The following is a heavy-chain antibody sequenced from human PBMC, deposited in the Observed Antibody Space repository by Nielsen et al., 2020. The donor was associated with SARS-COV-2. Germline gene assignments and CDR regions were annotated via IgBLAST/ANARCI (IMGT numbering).Heavy chain of an antibody. J-gene: IGHJ4*02. Sequence: WIRQPPGKALEWVARIDWDEDKFYNTSLKTRLTISKDTSNNQVVLIMANMDPADTATYYCVRMRGGRGIYYIDYWGQGSLVTVSS. D-gene: IGHD6-25*01. CDR3: VRMRGGRGIYYIDY. V-gene: IGHV2-70*04. CDR2: IDWDEDK.